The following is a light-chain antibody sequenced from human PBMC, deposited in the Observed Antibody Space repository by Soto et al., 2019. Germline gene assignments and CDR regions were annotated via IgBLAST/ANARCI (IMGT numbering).Light chain of an antibody. Sequence: EIVLTQSPATLSLSPGERATLSCRASQSVRSNLAWYQQKPDQAPRLLIYDASNRATGIPARFSGSGSGTDFTLTISSLEPEDFAVYYCQQRSNWHTFGQGTKLEIK. J-gene: IGKJ2*01. V-gene: IGKV3-11*01. CDR1: QSVRSN. CDR3: QQRSNWHT. CDR2: DAS.